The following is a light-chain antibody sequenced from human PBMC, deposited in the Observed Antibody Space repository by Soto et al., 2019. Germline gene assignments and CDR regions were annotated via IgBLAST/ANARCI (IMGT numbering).Light chain of an antibody. J-gene: IGKJ4*01. V-gene: IGKV1-9*01. CDR2: AAS. CDR1: QCISNY. Sequence: IHMPQPSSSLSAYVGDRVTITCLASQCISNYLAWYQQKPGKAPNILNYAASTLQSGGPSRFSGGGSATDFTRTISSLQPEDFATYYGQQVNVYPSTFGGGTKVDIK. CDR3: QQVNVYPST.